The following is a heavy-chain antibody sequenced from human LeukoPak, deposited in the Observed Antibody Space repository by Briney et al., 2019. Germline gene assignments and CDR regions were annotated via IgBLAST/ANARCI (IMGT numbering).Heavy chain of an antibody. CDR3: AKHAYYYDRSGSYEAFDI. CDR2: MYYSGST. Sequence: SETLSLTCTVSGGSISSYYWSWIRQPPGKGLEWIGSMYYSGSTNYKPSLKSRVTISVDTSKNQFSLKLSSVTAADTAVYYCAKHAYYYDRSGSYEAFDIWGQGTMVTVSS. V-gene: IGHV4-59*08. J-gene: IGHJ3*02. CDR1: GGSISSYY. D-gene: IGHD3-22*01.